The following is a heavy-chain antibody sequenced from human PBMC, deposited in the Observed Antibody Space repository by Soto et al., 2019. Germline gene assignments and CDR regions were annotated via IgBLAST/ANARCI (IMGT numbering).Heavy chain of an antibody. Sequence: GGSLRLSCAASGFTFSNAWMNWVRQAPGKGLEWVGRIKSKTDGGTTDYAAPVKGRFTISRDDSKNTLYLQMNSLKTEDTAVYYCTTAGLGSYFPTWDPEPYYYYGMDVWGQGTTVTVSS. CDR2: IKSKTDGGTT. CDR1: GFTFSNAW. D-gene: IGHD3-10*01. CDR3: TTAGLGSYFPTWDPEPYYYYGMDV. J-gene: IGHJ6*02. V-gene: IGHV3-15*07.